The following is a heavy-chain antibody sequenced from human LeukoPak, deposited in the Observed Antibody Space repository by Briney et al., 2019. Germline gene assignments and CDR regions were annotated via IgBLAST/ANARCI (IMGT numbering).Heavy chain of an antibody. CDR3: AKEDHFAS. CDR2: ITWNSGSI. J-gene: IGHJ4*02. CDR1: GFTFSNYW. V-gene: IGHV3-9*01. Sequence: GGSLRLSCTASGFTFSNYWMGWVRQAPGKGLEWVSGITWNSGSIGYADSVRGRFTISRDNAKNSLYLEMNSLRAEDTALYYCAKEDHFASWGQGTLVTVSS.